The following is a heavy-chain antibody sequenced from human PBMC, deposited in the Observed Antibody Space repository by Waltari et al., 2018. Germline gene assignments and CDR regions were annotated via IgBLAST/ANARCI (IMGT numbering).Heavy chain of an antibody. CDR3: ARGYRVAIFGVVTSRRWFDP. CDR1: GGSFSGYY. D-gene: IGHD3-3*01. CDR2: INHSGST. V-gene: IGHV4-34*01. Sequence: QVQLQQWGAGLLKPSETLSLTCAVYGGSFSGYYWSWIRQPPGKGLEWIGEINHSGSTNYNPSLKSRVTISVDTSKNQFSLKLSSVTAADTAVYYCARGYRVAIFGVVTSRRWFDPWGQGTLVTVSS. J-gene: IGHJ5*02.